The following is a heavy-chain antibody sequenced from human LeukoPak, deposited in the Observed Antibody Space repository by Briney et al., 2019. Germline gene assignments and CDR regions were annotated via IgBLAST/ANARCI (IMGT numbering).Heavy chain of an antibody. V-gene: IGHV4-34*01. CDR1: GGSFSGYY. CDR2: INHSGST. CDR3: ARGDNGDYVADY. D-gene: IGHD4-17*01. J-gene: IGHJ4*02. Sequence: SETLSLTCAVYGGSFSGYYWSWIRQPPGKGLEWIGEINHSGSTNYNPSLKSRVPISVDTSKNQFSLKLSSVTAADTAVYYCARGDNGDYVADYWGQGTLVTVSS.